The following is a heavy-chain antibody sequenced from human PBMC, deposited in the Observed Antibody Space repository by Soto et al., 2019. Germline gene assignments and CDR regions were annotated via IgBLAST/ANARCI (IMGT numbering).Heavy chain of an antibody. CDR3: AKADSSGYYPPYYFDY. CDR1: GFTFSSQA. V-gene: IGHV3-23*01. CDR2: MSGSGGHT. Sequence: PGGSLRLSCAASGFTFSSQAMNWVRQAPGKGLEWVSGMSGSGGHTYYADSVKGRFTISRDNSKNTLFLQLNNLRADDTAVYYCAKADSSGYYPPYYFDYWGQGSLVTVSS. D-gene: IGHD3-22*01. J-gene: IGHJ4*02.